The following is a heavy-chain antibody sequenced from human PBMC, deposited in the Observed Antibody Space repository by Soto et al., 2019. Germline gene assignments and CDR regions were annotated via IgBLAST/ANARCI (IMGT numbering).Heavy chain of an antibody. CDR2: IFSNDEK. Sequence: QVTLKESGPVLVKPTETLTLTCTVSGFSLSNARMGVSWIRQPPGKALEWLAHIFSNDEKSYSTSLKSRLTISKDTSKSQVVLTMTNMDPVDTATYYCARLYSSSWPYYYYYYGMDVWGQGTTVTVSS. CDR1: GFSLSNARMG. V-gene: IGHV2-26*01. CDR3: ARLYSSSWPYYYYYYGMDV. J-gene: IGHJ6*02. D-gene: IGHD6-13*01.